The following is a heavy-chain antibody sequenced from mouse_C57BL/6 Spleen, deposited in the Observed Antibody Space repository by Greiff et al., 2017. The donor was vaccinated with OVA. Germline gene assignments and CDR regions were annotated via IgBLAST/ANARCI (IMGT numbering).Heavy chain of an antibody. CDR3: ARGDSSGSSLDYAMDY. V-gene: IGHV3-6*01. D-gene: IGHD1-1*01. CDR1: GYSITSGYY. CDR2: ISYDGSN. J-gene: IGHJ4*01. Sequence: EVKLMESGPGLVKPSQSLSLTCSVTGYSITSGYYWNWIRQFPGNKLEWMGYISYDGSNNYNPSLKNRISITRDTSKNQFFLKLNSVTTEDTATYYCARGDSSGSSLDYAMDYWGQGTSVTVSS.